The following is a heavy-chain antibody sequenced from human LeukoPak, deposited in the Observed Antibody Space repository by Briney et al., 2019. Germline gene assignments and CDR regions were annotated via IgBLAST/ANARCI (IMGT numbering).Heavy chain of an antibody. J-gene: IGHJ4*02. Sequence: SETLSLTCAVSGGSISSGGYSWSWIRQPPGKGLEWIGYIYHSGSTYYNPSLKSRVTISVDRSKNQFSLKLSSVTAADTAVYYCARVGGGIIIDWGQGTLVTVSS. D-gene: IGHD3-10*01. CDR1: GGSISSGGYS. V-gene: IGHV4-30-2*01. CDR2: IYHSGST. CDR3: ARVGGGIIID.